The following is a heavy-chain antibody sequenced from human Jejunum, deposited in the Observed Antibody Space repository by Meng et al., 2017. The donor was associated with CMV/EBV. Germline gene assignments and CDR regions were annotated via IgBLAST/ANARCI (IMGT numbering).Heavy chain of an antibody. CDR2: AKPKSYTT. D-gene: IGHD7-27*01. Sequence: EVQVVESGGGFVQPGGSLRLSCSASGFIFTDYYMDWVRQAPGKGLEWVGRAKPKSYTTQLAASVEGRFTISRDDSKNSLFLQMNNLKTEDTALYYCVRDNWGLDYWGQGTLVTAS. CDR3: VRDNWGLDY. V-gene: IGHV3-72*01. J-gene: IGHJ4*02. CDR1: GFIFTDYY.